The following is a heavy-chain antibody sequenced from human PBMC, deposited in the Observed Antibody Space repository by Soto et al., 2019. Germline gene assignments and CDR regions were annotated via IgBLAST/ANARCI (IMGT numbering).Heavy chain of an antibody. J-gene: IGHJ6*02. D-gene: IGHD6-13*01. V-gene: IGHV4-30-4*01. CDR3: ARAQLVIYYYGMDV. CDR1: GGSISSGDYY. CDR2: IYYSGCT. Sequence: SETLSLTCTVTGGSISSGDYYWSWIRQPPGKGLEWIGYIYYSGCTYYNPSLKSRVTISVDTSKNQFSLKLSSVTAADTAVYYCARAQLVIYYYGMDVWGQGTTVTVSS.